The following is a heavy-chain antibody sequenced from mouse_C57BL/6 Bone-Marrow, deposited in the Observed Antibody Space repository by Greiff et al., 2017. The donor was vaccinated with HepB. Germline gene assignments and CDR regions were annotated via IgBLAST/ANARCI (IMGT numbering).Heavy chain of an antibody. Sequence: EVMLVESGGDLVKPGGSLKLSCAASGFTFSSYGVSWVRQTPDKRLEWVATISSGGSYTYYPDSVKGRFTISRDNAKNTLYLQMSSLKSEDTAMYYCAIGTVEGRWYFDVWGTGTTVTVSS. J-gene: IGHJ1*03. D-gene: IGHD1-1*01. CDR1: GFTFSSYG. CDR3: AIGTVEGRWYFDV. V-gene: IGHV5-6*01. CDR2: ISSGGSYT.